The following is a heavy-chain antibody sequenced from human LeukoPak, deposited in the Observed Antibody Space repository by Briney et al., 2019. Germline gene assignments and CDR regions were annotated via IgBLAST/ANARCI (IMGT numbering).Heavy chain of an antibody. V-gene: IGHV4-34*01. Sequence: SETLSLTCAVYGGSFSGYYWSWIRQPPGKGLEWIGEINHSGSTNYNPSLKSRVTISVDTSKNQFSLKLSSVTAADTAVYYCARLVQTYCGGDCYSDYWGQGTLVTVSS. J-gene: IGHJ4*02. CDR1: GGSFSGYY. CDR2: INHSGST. CDR3: ARLVQTYCGGDCYSDY. D-gene: IGHD2-21*02.